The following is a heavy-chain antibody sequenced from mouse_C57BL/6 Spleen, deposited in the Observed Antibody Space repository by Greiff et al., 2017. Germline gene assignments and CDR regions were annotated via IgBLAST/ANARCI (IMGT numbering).Heavy chain of an antibody. CDR2: IDPSDSYT. J-gene: IGHJ2*01. D-gene: IGHD2-3*01. Sequence: VQLQQPGAELVRPGTSVKLSCKASGYTFTSYWMHWVKQRPGQGLEWIGVIDPSDSYTNYNQKFKGKATLTVDTSSSTAYMQLSRLTSEDSAVYYGAREGGYYDYWGQGTTLTVSS. CDR1: GYTFTSYW. V-gene: IGHV1-59*01. CDR3: AREGGYYDY.